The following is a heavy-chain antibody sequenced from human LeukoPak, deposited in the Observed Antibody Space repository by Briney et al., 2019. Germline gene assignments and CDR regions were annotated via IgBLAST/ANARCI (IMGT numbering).Heavy chain of an antibody. Sequence: GGSLRLSCAASGFTFSSYAMSWVRQAPGKGLEWVSSISGSGGSTYYADSVKGRFTISRDNSKNTLYLQMNSLRAEDTAVYYCATGSYGSGSYYWGQGTLVTVSS. D-gene: IGHD3-10*01. CDR1: GFTFSSYA. CDR2: ISGSGGST. CDR3: ATGSYGSGSYY. V-gene: IGHV3-23*01. J-gene: IGHJ4*02.